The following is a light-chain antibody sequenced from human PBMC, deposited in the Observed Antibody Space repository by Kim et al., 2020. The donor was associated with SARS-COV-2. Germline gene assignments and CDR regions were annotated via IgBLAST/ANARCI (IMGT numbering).Light chain of an antibody. J-gene: IGKJ1*01. CDR3: LQYGSSPWT. Sequence: SPGERATLSGRASQSVSSSYLAWYQQKPGQAPRLLIYAASSRATGIPDRFSGSGSATDFTLTISRLEPEDFAVYYCLQYGSSPWTFGQGTKVDIK. CDR2: AAS. V-gene: IGKV3-20*01. CDR1: QSVSSSY.